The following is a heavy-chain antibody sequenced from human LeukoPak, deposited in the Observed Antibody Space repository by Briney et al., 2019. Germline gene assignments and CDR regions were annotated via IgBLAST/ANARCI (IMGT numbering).Heavy chain of an antibody. Sequence: GGSLRLSCAVSGFTFSSDWMTWVRQAPGKGLEWVANIKLDGSEKNYVDSVKGRFTISRDNTKNSLYLQMNSLRAEDTAVFYCARDQYDTWSRRGNFDSWGQGTLVIVSS. J-gene: IGHJ4*02. V-gene: IGHV3-7*03. CDR1: GFTFSSDW. CDR3: ARDQYDTWSRRGNFDS. CDR2: IKLDGSEK. D-gene: IGHD3-3*01.